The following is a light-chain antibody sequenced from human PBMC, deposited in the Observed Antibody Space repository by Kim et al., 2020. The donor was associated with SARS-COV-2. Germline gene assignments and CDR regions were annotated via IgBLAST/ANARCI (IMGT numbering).Light chain of an antibody. Sequence: GDRVTITCRARQYITRRLAWYQQKPGKAPKVLISKASTLESGVPSTFSGSGSGTDFTLTISSLQPDDFATYYCQQYDTYPWTFGQGTKVEIK. J-gene: IGKJ1*01. CDR1: QYITRR. CDR2: KAS. CDR3: QQYDTYPWT. V-gene: IGKV1-5*03.